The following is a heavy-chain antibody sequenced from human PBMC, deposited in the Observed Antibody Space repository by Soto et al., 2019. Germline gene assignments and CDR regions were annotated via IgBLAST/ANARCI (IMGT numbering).Heavy chain of an antibody. CDR3: ADRVLRTVFGLVTTTAIYFDF. Sequence: QITLNESGPTPVNPRQTLTLTCTFSGFSLTTSGVGVGWIRQSPGKAPEWLALIYWDDDKRYSSSLKSRLTITKGTSKNQVVLTMADLDPADTATYYCADRVLRTVFGLVTTTAIYFDFWGQGTPVAVSS. CDR2: IYWDDDK. D-gene: IGHD3-3*01. J-gene: IGHJ4*02. CDR1: GFSLTTSGVG. V-gene: IGHV2-5*02.